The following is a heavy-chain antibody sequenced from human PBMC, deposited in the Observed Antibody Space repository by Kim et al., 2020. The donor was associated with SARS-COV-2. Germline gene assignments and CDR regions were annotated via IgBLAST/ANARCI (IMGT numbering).Heavy chain of an antibody. V-gene: IGHV4-4*02. Sequence: SETLSLTCAVSGGSISSSNWWSWVRQPPGKGLEWIGEIYHSGSTNYNPSLKSRVTISVDKSKNQFSLKLSSVTAADTAVYYCARFGPFGELFNAWFDPWGQGTLVTVSS. CDR2: IYHSGST. CDR3: ARFGPFGELFNAWFDP. D-gene: IGHD3-10*01. J-gene: IGHJ5*02. CDR1: GGSISSSNW.